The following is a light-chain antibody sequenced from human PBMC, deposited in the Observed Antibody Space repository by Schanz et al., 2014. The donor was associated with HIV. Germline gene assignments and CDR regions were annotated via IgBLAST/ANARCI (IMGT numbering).Light chain of an antibody. Sequence: QSALTQPPSASGSPGQSVTISCIGTSNDIGSYNYVSWYQQHPGKAPKLMIYEVTKRPSGVPDRFSGSKSGNTASLTVSGLQAEDEADYYCSSYRGDHTVVFGGGTKLTVL. CDR2: EVT. CDR1: SNDIGSYNY. CDR3: SSYRGDHTVV. V-gene: IGLV2-8*01. J-gene: IGLJ3*02.